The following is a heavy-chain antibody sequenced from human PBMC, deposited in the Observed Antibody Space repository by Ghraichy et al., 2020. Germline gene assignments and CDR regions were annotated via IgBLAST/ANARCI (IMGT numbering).Heavy chain of an antibody. Sequence: LSLTCAASGFTFSSYGMHWVRQAPGKGLEWVAVIWYDGSNKYYADSVKGRFTISRDNSKNTLYLQMNSLRAEDTAVYYCARGAYSSSWSLDYWGQGTLVTVSS. J-gene: IGHJ4*02. CDR2: IWYDGSNK. CDR3: ARGAYSSSWSLDY. V-gene: IGHV3-33*01. D-gene: IGHD6-13*01. CDR1: GFTFSSYG.